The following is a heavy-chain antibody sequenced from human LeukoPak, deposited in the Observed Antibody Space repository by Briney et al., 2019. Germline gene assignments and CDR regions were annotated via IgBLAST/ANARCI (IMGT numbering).Heavy chain of an antibody. Sequence: GGSLRLSCAASGFTFNDYAMHWVRQAPGKGLEWVSGIGWNSHIIGYEDSVKGRFTISRDNARNSLSLKMNSLRAEDTAFYYCAKDRDGSGFAPYFHYWGQGILVTVSS. CDR2: IGWNSHII. D-gene: IGHD3-22*01. V-gene: IGHV3-9*01. CDR3: AKDRDGSGFAPYFHY. J-gene: IGHJ4*02. CDR1: GFTFNDYA.